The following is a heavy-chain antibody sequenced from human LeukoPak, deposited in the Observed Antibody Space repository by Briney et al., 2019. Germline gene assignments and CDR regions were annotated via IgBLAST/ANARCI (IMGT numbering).Heavy chain of an antibody. CDR2: IKKDGSEK. CDR1: GFTFSSHE. CDR3: AREPHIAVVTHFDY. J-gene: IGHJ4*02. V-gene: IGHV3-7*01. D-gene: IGHD6-19*01. Sequence: SGGSLRLSCAASGFTFSSHEMSWVRQAPGKGLEWVANIKKDGSEKYYVDSVKGRFTISRDNAKNSLFLQMNSLRVEGTAVYYCAREPHIAVVTHFDYWGQGTLVTVSS.